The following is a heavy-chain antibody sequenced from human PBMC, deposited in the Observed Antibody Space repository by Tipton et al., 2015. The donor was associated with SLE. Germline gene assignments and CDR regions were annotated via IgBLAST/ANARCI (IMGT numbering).Heavy chain of an antibody. CDR2: IYYSGSS. Sequence: LRLSCTVSGGSIRDTDYYWAWIRQSPGKGLEWIGNIYYSGSSYYHPSLESRVTISLDTSKNQFSLKLSSVTAADTAMYYCAKADGVVGGQVPYWYFDLWGRGTLVTVSS. J-gene: IGHJ2*01. D-gene: IGHD2-21*01. V-gene: IGHV4-39*07. CDR1: GGSIRDTDYY. CDR3: AKADGVVGGQVPYWYFDL.